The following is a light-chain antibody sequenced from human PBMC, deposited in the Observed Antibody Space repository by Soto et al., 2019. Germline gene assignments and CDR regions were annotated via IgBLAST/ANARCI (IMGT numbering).Light chain of an antibody. CDR3: QQRTNWPPWT. J-gene: IGKJ1*01. V-gene: IGKV3-11*02. CDR2: DAS. CDR1: ESIGTY. Sequence: EIVLTQSPATLSLSPGERATLSCRASESIGTYLVWYQQKPGQAPRLLISDASKRATGIPARFSGSGSGRDFTLTISSLQPEDFSIYYCQQRTNWPPWTFGQGTKVEIK.